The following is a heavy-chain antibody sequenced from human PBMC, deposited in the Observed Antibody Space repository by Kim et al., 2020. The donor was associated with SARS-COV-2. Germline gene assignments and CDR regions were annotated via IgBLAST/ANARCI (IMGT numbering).Heavy chain of an antibody. V-gene: IGHV1-18*04. J-gene: IGHJ4*02. CDR3: ARDQRLAAAGEVEWEFDY. CDR2: ISAYNGNT. Sequence: ASVKVSCKASGYTFTSYGISWVRQAPGQGLEWMGWISAYNGNTNYAQKLQGRVTMTTDTSTSTAYMELRSLRSDDTAVYYCARDQRLAAAGEVEWEFDYWGQGTLVTVSS. D-gene: IGHD6-13*01. CDR1: GYTFTSYG.